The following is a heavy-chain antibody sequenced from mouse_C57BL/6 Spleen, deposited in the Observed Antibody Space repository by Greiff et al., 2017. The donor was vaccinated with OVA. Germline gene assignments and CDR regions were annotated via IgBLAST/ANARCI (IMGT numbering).Heavy chain of an antibody. CDR3: ARDYYGSSPFDY. J-gene: IGHJ2*01. CDR2: ISYDGSN. D-gene: IGHD1-1*01. Sequence: DVKLVESGPGLVKPSQSLSLTCSVTGYSITSGYYWNWIRQFPGNKLEWMGYISYDGSNNYNPSLKNRISITRDTSKNQFFLKLNSVTTEDTATYYCARDYYGSSPFDYWGQGTTLTVSS. V-gene: IGHV3-6*01. CDR1: GYSITSGYY.